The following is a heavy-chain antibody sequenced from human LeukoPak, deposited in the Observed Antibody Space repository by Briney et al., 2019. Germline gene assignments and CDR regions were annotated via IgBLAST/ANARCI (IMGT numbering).Heavy chain of an antibody. Sequence: PGGSLRLSCAASGFTFSSYSMNWVRQAPGKGLEWVSTISSSSSYIYYAVSVKGRFTISRDNAKNSLYLQMNSLRAEDTAVYYCASLLSGGDYWGQGTLVTVSS. J-gene: IGHJ4*02. V-gene: IGHV3-21*01. CDR2: ISSSSSYI. CDR3: ASLLSGGDY. CDR1: GFTFSSYS. D-gene: IGHD5/OR15-5a*01.